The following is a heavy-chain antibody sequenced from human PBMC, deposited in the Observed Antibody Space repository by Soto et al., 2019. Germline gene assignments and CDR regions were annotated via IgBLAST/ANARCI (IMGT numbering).Heavy chain of an antibody. V-gene: IGHV3-33*01. CDR3: ARDPPVEMATISYYFDY. CDR2: IWYDGSNK. D-gene: IGHD5-12*01. Sequence: GGSLRLSCAASGFTFSSYGMHWVRQAPGKGLEWVAVIWYDGSNKYYADSVKGRFTISRDNSKNTLYLQMNSLRAEDTAVYYCARDPPVEMATISYYFDYWGQGTLVTVSS. J-gene: IGHJ4*02. CDR1: GFTFSSYG.